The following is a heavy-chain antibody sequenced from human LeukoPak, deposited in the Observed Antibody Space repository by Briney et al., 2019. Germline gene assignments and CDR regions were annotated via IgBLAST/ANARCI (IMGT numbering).Heavy chain of an antibody. V-gene: IGHV3-7*01. CDR1: GFTFSSYR. J-gene: IGHJ3*02. Sequence: GGSLRLSCAASGFTFSSYRMSWVRQAPGKGLEWVANIKQDGSEKYYVDSVKGRFTISRDNAKNSLYLQMNSLRAEDTAVYYCAREAPPAFDIWGQGTMVTVSS. CDR2: IKQDGSEK. CDR3: AREAPPAFDI.